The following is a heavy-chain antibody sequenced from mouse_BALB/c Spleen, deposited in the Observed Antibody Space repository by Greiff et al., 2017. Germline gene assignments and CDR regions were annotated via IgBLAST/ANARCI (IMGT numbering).Heavy chain of an antibody. D-gene: IGHD1-1*01. CDR3: ARGVLLRYGWYFDV. Sequence: EVQLVESGPGLVKPSQSLSLTCTVTGYSITSDYAWNWIRQFPGNKLEWMGYISYSGSTSYNPSLKSRISITRDTSKNQFFLQLNSVTTEDTATYYCARGVLLRYGWYFDVWGAGTTVTVSS. J-gene: IGHJ1*01. V-gene: IGHV3-2*02. CDR1: GYSITSDYA. CDR2: ISYSGST.